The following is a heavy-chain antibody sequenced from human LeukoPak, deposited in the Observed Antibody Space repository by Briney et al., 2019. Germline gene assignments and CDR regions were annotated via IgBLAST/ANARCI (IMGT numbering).Heavy chain of an antibody. CDR3: ARVARYNWFDP. V-gene: IGHV3-53*01. CDR2: IYSGGGT. J-gene: IGHJ5*02. CDR1: GFTVSSNY. Sequence: GGSLRLSCAASGFTVSSNYMSWVRQAPGKGLEWVSVIYSGGGTYYTDSVKGRFTISRDSSKNTLYLQMNSLRAEGTAAYYCARVARYNWFDPWGQGTLVTVSS.